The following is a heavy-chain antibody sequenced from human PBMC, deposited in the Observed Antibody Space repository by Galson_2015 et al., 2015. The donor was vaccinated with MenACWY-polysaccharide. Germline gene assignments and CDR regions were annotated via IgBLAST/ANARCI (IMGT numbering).Heavy chain of an antibody. CDR1: GLTVSSRY. D-gene: IGHD6-6*01. Sequence: SLRLSCAASGLTVSSRYMGWVRQAPGKGLEWVSVIYSGGAEHYTDSVKGRFAISRDNFKNTLYLQMNSLGPEDTAVYYCVSDQEGQLGPFGHWGQGALVIVSS. CDR3: VSDQEGQLGPFGH. J-gene: IGHJ4*02. CDR2: IYSGGAE. V-gene: IGHV3-66*02.